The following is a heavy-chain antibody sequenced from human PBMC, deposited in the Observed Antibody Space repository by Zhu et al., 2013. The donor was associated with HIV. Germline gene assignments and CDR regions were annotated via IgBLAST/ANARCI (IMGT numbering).Heavy chain of an antibody. CDR2: FIPISGTA. J-gene: IGHJ5*02. Sequence: QVHLVQSGAEVKKPGSSVKVSCKASGGAFSNFVITWVRQAPGQGFEWLGGFIPISGTAHYSRLFQGRFTATADESTSTAYMELSNLTPDDTAVYYCARVTFNSGSLFSFDPWGQGTLVTVSS. D-gene: IGHD3-10*01. V-gene: IGHV1-69*12. CDR1: GGAFSNFV. CDR3: ARVTFNSGSLFSFDP.